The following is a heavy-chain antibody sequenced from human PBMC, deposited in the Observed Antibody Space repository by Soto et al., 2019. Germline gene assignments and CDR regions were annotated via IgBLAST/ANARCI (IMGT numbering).Heavy chain of an antibody. Sequence: EVQLVESGGGLVQPGRSLRLSCAASGFTLDDYAMHWLRQAPGKGLELVSGISWNSGSIGYADSVKGRFTISRDNAKDSLYLQMNSRGAEEEALYSCAKGGRECSSTSCYGEAKAFDICVEGTMVAVS. CDR3: AKGGRECSSTSCYGEAKAFDI. D-gene: IGHD2-2*01. CDR1: GFTLDDYA. V-gene: IGHV3-9*01. J-gene: IGHJ3*02. CDR2: ISWNSGSI.